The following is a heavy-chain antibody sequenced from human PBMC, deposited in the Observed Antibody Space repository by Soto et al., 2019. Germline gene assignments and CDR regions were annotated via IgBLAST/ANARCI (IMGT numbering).Heavy chain of an antibody. Sequence: QVQLVQSGAEVKKPGSSVKVSCKASGGTFSSYAISWVRQAPGQGLEWMGGIIPIFGTANYAQKFQGRVTITADESTSTAYMERSSLRSEDTAVEYCARYLTPDFWGGYATDYYGMDVWGKGTTVTVCS. CDR2: IIPIFGTA. CDR1: GGTFSSYA. D-gene: IGHD3-3*01. J-gene: IGHJ6*04. V-gene: IGHV1-69*01. CDR3: ARYLTPDFWGGYATDYYGMDV.